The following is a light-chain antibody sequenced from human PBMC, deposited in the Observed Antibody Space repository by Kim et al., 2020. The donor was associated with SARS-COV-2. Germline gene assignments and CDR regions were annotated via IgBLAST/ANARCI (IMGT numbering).Light chain of an antibody. J-gene: IGLJ2*01. Sequence: VSPGQTASITCSGDKLGDEYACWYQQKPGLSPVLVIYQDSKRPSGIPERFSGSNSGNTATLTISETQAMDEADYYCQAWDSSNVVFGGGTQLTVL. CDR2: QDS. CDR3: QAWDSSNVV. V-gene: IGLV3-1*01. CDR1: KLGDEY.